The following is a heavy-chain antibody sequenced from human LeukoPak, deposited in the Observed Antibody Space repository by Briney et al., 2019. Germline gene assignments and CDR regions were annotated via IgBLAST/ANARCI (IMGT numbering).Heavy chain of an antibody. D-gene: IGHD3-10*01. Sequence: SETLSLTCTVSGGSISSSSYYWGWIRQPPGTGLEWIGSIYYSGSTYYNPSLKSRVTISVDTSKNQFSLKLSSVTAADTAVYYCASFKITMVRGVIGDWGQGTLVTVSS. J-gene: IGHJ4*02. CDR2: IYYSGST. CDR1: GGSISSSSYY. V-gene: IGHV4-39*01. CDR3: ASFKITMVRGVIGD.